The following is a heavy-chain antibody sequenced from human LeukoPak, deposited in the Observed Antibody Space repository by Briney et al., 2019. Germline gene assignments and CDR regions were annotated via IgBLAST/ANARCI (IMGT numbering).Heavy chain of an antibody. CDR3: ARRAALDY. Sequence: GGSLRLSCAASGFSFSSYSMNWVRQAPGKGLEWDSSISSSSNYIYYADPVKGRFTISRDNAKNSLYLQMNSLRAEDTAVYYCARRAALDYWGQGTLVTVSS. V-gene: IGHV3-21*01. CDR1: GFSFSSYS. D-gene: IGHD2-15*01. J-gene: IGHJ4*02. CDR2: ISSSSNYI.